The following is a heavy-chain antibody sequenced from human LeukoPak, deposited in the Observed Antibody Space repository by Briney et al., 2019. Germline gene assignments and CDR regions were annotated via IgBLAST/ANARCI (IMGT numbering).Heavy chain of an antibody. D-gene: IGHD3-3*01. V-gene: IGHV1-18*01. J-gene: IGHJ6*02. Sequence: ASVKVSCKASGYTFTSYGISWVRQAPGQGLEWMGWINTYNGHTNYAQKLQGRLTMTTDTSTSTAYMEVRSLRSDDTAVYYCARDPSITIFGVDARDFYWYGMDVWGQGTTVTVSS. CDR2: INTYNGHT. CDR3: ARDPSITIFGVDARDFYWYGMDV. CDR1: GYTFTSYG.